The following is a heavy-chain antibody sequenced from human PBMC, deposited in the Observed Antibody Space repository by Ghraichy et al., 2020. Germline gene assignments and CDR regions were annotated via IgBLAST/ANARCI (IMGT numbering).Heavy chain of an antibody. V-gene: IGHV4-34*01. Sequence: LSLTCAVYGGSFSGYYWNWIRQPPGKGLEWIGEIKHTGSTNYNPSLKSRVTISVDTSKNQFSLNLRSVTAADTAVYYCARGREYDYGSGPYYYVPVDYWGQGTLVTVSS. CDR1: GGSFSGYY. D-gene: IGHD3-10*01. CDR2: IKHTGST. J-gene: IGHJ4*02. CDR3: ARGREYDYGSGPYYYVPVDY.